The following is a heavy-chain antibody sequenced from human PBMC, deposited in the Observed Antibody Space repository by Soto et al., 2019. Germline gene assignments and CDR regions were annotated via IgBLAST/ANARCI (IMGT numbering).Heavy chain of an antibody. CDR2: INSDGSNT. CDR3: ARDQVVGDLPDY. CDR1: GFTFSNYW. V-gene: IGHV3-74*01. J-gene: IGHJ4*02. D-gene: IGHD2-15*01. Sequence: EVQLVESGGGLVQPGGSLRLSCAASGFTFSNYWMHWVRQAPGKGLMWVSRINSDGSNTNYADSVRGRFTISRDNAKNTLYLQMNSLRAEDTAVYYCARDQVVGDLPDYWGQGALVTVSS.